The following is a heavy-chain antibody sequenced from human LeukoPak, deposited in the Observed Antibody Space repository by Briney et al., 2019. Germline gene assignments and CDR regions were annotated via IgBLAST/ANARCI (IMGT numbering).Heavy chain of an antibody. CDR2: MNPNSGNT. D-gene: IGHD2-8*01. CDR3: ARGYCTNGVCYFMDY. V-gene: IGHV1-8*02. CDR1: GGTFSSYA. J-gene: IGHJ4*02. Sequence: ASVKVSCKASGGTFSSYAISWVRQAPGQGLEWMGWMNPNSGNTGYAQKFQGRVTMTRNTSISTAYMELSSLRSEDTAVYYCARGYCTNGVCYFMDYWGQGTLVTVSS.